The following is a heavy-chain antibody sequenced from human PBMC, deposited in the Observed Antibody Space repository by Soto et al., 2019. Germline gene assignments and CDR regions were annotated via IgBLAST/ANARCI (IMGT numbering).Heavy chain of an antibody. CDR1: GYSFTSYW. CDR2: IYPGDSDT. D-gene: IGHD6-19*01. V-gene: IGHV5-51*01. J-gene: IGHJ4*02. Sequence: PGESLKISCKGSGYSFTSYWIGWVRQMPGKGLEWMGIIYPGDSDTRYSPSFQGQVTISADKSISTAYLQWSSLKASDTAMYYCASAPTGYSSGWYGIFDYWGQGTLVTVSS. CDR3: ASAPTGYSSGWYGIFDY.